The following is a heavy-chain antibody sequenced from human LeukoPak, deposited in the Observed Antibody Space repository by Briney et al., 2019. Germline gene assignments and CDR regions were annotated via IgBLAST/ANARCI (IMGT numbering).Heavy chain of an antibody. J-gene: IGHJ3*02. Sequence: SETLSLTCSLSGGSITNYYWSWIRQPPGKGLEWIASIYSSGNTNYNPSLKSRVTISLGTSNNQFSLKLTSVTASDTAVYYCARTGAYSSSGPSWAFDIWGQGTVVTVSS. V-gene: IGHV4-4*09. D-gene: IGHD3-10*01. CDR2: IYSSGNT. CDR3: ARTGAYSSSGPSWAFDI. CDR1: GGSITNYY.